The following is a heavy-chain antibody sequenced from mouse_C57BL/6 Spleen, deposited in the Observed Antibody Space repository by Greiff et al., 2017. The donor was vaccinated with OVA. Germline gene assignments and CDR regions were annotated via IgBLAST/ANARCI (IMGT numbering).Heavy chain of an antibody. J-gene: IGHJ4*01. D-gene: IGHD1-1*02. CDR1: GYTFTSYW. CDR3: ARRGVGSPYAMDY. Sequence: QVQLQQPGAELVRPGSSVKLSCKASGYTFTSYWMHWVKQRPIQGLEWIGNIDPSDSETHYNQKFKDKATLTVDKSSSTAYMQLSSLTSEDSAVYYGARRGVGSPYAMDYWGQGTSVTVSS. V-gene: IGHV1-52*01. CDR2: IDPSDSET.